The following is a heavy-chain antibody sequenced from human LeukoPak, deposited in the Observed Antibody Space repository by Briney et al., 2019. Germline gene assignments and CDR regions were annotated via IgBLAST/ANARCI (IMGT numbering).Heavy chain of an antibody. V-gene: IGHV3-7*03. J-gene: IGHJ4*02. CDR1: GFTFSSYW. D-gene: IGHD6-13*01. CDR2: IKQDGSEK. Sequence: PGGSLRLSCAASGFTFSSYWMSWVSQAPGKGLEWVANIKQDGSEKYYVDSVKGRFTISRDNAKNSLYLQMNSLRAEDAAVYYCAREPGSIAAAGTLDYWGRGTLVTVSS. CDR3: AREPGSIAAAGTLDY.